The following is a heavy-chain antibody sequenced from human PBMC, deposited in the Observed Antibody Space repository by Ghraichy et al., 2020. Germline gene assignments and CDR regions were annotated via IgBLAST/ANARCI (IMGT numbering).Heavy chain of an antibody. J-gene: IGHJ4*02. CDR1: GTSFSDYY. CDR2: INHGGST. V-gene: IGHV4-34*01. D-gene: IGHD5-12*01. Sequence: SETLSLTCAVYGTSFSDYYWSWIRQPPGKGLEWIGEINHGGSTSYNPSLKSRVTISIDTSKNQFSLKLTSVTAADTGVYYCARVATIEGYWGQGTLVTVSS. CDR3: ARVATIEGY.